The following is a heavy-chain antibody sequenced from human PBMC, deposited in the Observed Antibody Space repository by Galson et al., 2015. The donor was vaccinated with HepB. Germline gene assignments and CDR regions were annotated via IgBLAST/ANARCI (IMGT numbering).Heavy chain of an antibody. J-gene: IGHJ1*01. CDR2: IYHSGST. CDR3: ARGQKYYDSSGYYYIPGYFQH. CDR1: GYSISSGYY. Sequence: TLSLTCTVSGYSISSGYYWGWIRQPPGKGLEWIGSIYHSGSTYYNPSLKSRVTISVGTSKNQFSLKLSSVTAADTAVYYCARGQKYYDSSGYYYIPGYFQHWGQGTLVTVSS. D-gene: IGHD3-22*01. V-gene: IGHV4-38-2*02.